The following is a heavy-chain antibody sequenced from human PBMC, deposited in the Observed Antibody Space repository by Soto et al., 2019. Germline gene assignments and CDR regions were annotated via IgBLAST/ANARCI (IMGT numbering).Heavy chain of an antibody. V-gene: IGHV3-23*01. J-gene: IGHJ4*02. Sequence: EVQLLESGGDLVQPGGSLRLSCAASGFTFDSFAMTWVRQAPGKGLEWVSALSGVGNATNYADSVKGRFTISRDNSKNTLYLQINSLRPEEPAVYYCAKATNDWTYHFDYWGQGTPVTVSS. CDR3: AKATNDWTYHFDY. CDR1: GFTFDSFA. CDR2: LSGVGNAT. D-gene: IGHD3-9*01.